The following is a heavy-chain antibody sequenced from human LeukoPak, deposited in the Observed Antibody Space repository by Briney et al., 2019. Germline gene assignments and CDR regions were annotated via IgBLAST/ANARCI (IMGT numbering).Heavy chain of an antibody. D-gene: IGHD7-27*01. CDR1: GGSITTTNY. CDR2: ISLSGHT. Sequence: PSETLSLTCGVSGGSITTTNYWSWVRQPPGQGLEWIGEISLSGHTNYNPSLRSRVTMSLDESKNHLSLILASVTAADTAVYYCARLYAPGEKREAFDIWGQGIMVTVSS. J-gene: IGHJ3*02. V-gene: IGHV4-4*02. CDR3: ARLYAPGEKREAFDI.